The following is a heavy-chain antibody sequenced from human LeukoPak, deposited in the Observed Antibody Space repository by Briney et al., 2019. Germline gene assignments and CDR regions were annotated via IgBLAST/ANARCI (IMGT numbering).Heavy chain of an antibody. V-gene: IGHV4-61*02. CDR3: ASYIAARAYWYFDL. Sequence: SETLSLTCTVSGGSISSGNYYWSWIRQPAGKGLEWIGRIYTSGSTNYNPSLKSRVTIAVDTSKNQFSLKLSSVTAADTAVYYCASYIAARAYWYFDLWGRGTLVTVSS. J-gene: IGHJ2*01. D-gene: IGHD6-6*01. CDR2: IYTSGST. CDR1: GGSISSGNYY.